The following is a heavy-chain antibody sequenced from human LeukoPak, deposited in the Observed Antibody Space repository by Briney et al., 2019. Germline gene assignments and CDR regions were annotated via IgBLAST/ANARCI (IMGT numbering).Heavy chain of an antibody. CDR3: ARDLYSSATDLYSSAWTGAFDV. V-gene: IGHV1-2*02. CDR1: GYTFTGYY. Sequence: ASVTVSCKTSGYTFTGYYLFWVRQAPGQGLEWMGWINPNSGGTNYAQRFQGRVTLTRDTSISTAYVELSRLKSDDTAVYYCARDLYSSATDLYSSAWTGAFDVWGQGTMVTVSS. D-gene: IGHD6-19*01. CDR2: INPNSGGT. J-gene: IGHJ3*01.